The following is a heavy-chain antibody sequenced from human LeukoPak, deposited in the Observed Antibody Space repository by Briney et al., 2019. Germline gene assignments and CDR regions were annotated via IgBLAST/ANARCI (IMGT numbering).Heavy chain of an antibody. CDR1: GFTFSTYN. CDR2: INGRSNYR. J-gene: IGHJ4*02. V-gene: IGHV3-21*01. Sequence: PGGSLRLSCVVSGFTFSTYNMNWVRQAPGKGLEWVSSINGRSNYRYYADSVKGRFTIFRDNAKNSLYLQMNSLRAEDMAIYYCAREDGIVGATSAFDYWGQGTLVTVSS. D-gene: IGHD1-26*01. CDR3: AREDGIVGATSAFDY.